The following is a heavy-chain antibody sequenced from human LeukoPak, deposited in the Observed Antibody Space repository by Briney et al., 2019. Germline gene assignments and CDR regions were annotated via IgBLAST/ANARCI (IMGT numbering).Heavy chain of an antibody. CDR2: ISYGGSNK. CDR1: GFTFSSYA. J-gene: IGHJ3*02. Sequence: GGSLRLSCAASGFTFSSYAMHWVRQAPGKGLEWVAVISYGGSNKYYADSVKGRFTISRDNSKNTLYLQTNSLRAEDTAVYYCARVRVYAFDIWGQGTMVTVSS. V-gene: IGHV3-30-3*01. D-gene: IGHD1-14*01. CDR3: ARVRVYAFDI.